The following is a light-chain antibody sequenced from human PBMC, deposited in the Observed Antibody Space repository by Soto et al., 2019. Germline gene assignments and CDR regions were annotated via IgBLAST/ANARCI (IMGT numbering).Light chain of an antibody. V-gene: IGKV3-20*01. CDR3: QLYGISPH. Sequence: EIVLTQSPGTLSLSPGERATLSCKTSQSRGSNFLAWYQHKPGQAPRLLIYASSNRATGIPDRFSGSASGAYFTLTINRLEPEDFAVYYCQLYGISPHFGQGTRLEIK. CDR1: QSRGSNF. CDR2: ASS. J-gene: IGKJ5*01.